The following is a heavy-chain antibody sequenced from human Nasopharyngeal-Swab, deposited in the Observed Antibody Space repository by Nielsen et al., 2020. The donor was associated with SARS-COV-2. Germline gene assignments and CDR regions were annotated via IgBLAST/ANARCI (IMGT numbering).Heavy chain of an antibody. CDR2: IWYDGSNK. J-gene: IGHJ4*02. Sequence: GGSLRLSCAASGFTFSSYGMHWVRQAPGKGLEWVAAIWYDGSNKYYADAVKGRFTISRDNSKNTLYLQMNSLRAEDTAVYYCARDSFTGSSHLDYWGQGTLVTVSS. CDR3: ARDSFTGSSHLDY. CDR1: GFTFSSYG. V-gene: IGHV3-33*01. D-gene: IGHD6-6*01.